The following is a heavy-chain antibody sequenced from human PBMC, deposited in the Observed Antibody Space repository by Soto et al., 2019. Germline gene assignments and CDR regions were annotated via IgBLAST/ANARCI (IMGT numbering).Heavy chain of an antibody. CDR1: GFTVSSNY. CDR2: IYSGGST. D-gene: IGHD2-2*01. J-gene: IGHJ6*03. CDR3: ARDIVTAVVVPAGYYCYYMDG. V-gene: IGHV3-66*01. Sequence: PGGSLRLSCAASGFTVSSNYMSWVRQAPGKGLEWVSVIYSGGSTYYADSVKGRFTISRDNSKNTLYLQMNSLRAEDTAVYYCARDIVTAVVVPAGYYCYYMDGWAKGTTVTVSS.